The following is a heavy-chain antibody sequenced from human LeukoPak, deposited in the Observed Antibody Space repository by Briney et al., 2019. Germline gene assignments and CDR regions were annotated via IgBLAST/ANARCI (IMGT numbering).Heavy chain of an antibody. CDR1: GFTFSSYG. D-gene: IGHD3-22*01. Sequence: GSLRLSCAASGFTFSSYGMHWVRQAPGKGLEWVAVISYDGSNKYYADSVKGRFTISRDNSKNTLYLQMNSLRAEDTAVYYCAKLYDSSGYYFGWGQGTLVTVSS. V-gene: IGHV3-30*18. J-gene: IGHJ4*02. CDR2: ISYDGSNK. CDR3: AKLYDSSGYYFG.